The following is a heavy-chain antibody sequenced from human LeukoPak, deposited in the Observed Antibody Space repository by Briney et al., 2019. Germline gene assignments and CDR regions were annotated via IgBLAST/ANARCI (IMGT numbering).Heavy chain of an antibody. D-gene: IGHD3-10*01. CDR3: AKWAGAYYYGSGSYYHFDY. CDR2: ISGSGGST. V-gene: IGHV3-23*01. CDR1: GFTFSSYA. Sequence: GGSLRLSCAASGFTFSSYAMSWVRQAPGKGLEWVSAISGSGGSTYYADSVKGRFTIFRDNSKNTLYLQMNSLRAEDTAVYYCAKWAGAYYYGSGSYYHFDYWGQGTLVTVSS. J-gene: IGHJ4*02.